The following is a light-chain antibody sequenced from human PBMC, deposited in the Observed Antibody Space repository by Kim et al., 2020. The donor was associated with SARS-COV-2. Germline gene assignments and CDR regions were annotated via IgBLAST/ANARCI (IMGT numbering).Light chain of an antibody. J-gene: IGLJ2*01. CDR3: GTWDDSLSAGV. Sequence: GQTVTVSCSGTTSNIGTNYVSWYQQLPGTAPTVLIYDDNQRPSGIPDRFSGSRSGTSATLGITGLQTGDEADYYCGTWDDSLSAGVFGGGTKVTVL. V-gene: IGLV1-51*01. CDR1: TSNIGTNY. CDR2: DDN.